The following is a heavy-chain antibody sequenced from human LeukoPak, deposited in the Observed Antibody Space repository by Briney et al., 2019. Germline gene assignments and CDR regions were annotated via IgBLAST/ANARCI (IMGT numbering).Heavy chain of an antibody. CDR3: ARRYCSSTSCHYFDY. D-gene: IGHD2-2*01. V-gene: IGHV1-8*02. CDR1: GYTFTSYA. J-gene: IGHJ4*02. Sequence: ASVKVSCKASGYTFTSYAMNWVRQATGQGLEWMGWMNPNSGNTGYAQKFQGRVTMTRNTSINTAYMELSSLRSEDTAVYYCARRYCSSTSCHYFDYWGQGTLVTVSS. CDR2: MNPNSGNT.